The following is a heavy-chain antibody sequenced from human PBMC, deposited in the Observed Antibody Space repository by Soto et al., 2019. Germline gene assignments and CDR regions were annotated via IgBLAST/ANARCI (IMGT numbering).Heavy chain of an antibody. CDR2: IYYSGST. CDR3: ARGSYYYDSSRYYHY. Sequence: PSETLSLTCTVSGGSLSSGDYYWSWIRQPPGKGLEWIGYIYYSGSTYYNPSLKSRVTISVDTSKNQFSLKLSSVTAADTAVYYCARGSYYYDSSRYYHYWRQGTLVTVSS. D-gene: IGHD3-22*01. CDR1: GGSLSSGDYY. V-gene: IGHV4-30-4*01. J-gene: IGHJ4*02.